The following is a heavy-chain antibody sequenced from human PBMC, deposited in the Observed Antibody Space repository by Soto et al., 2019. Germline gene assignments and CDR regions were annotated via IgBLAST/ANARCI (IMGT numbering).Heavy chain of an antibody. J-gene: IGHJ4*02. Sequence: ASVKVSCKASGYTFTSYGISWVRQAPGQGLEWMGWISAYNVNTNYAQKLQGRVTMTTDTSTSTAYMELRSLRSDDTAVYYCAREPVDYYDSSGPFGYWGQGTLVTVSS. CDR3: AREPVDYYDSSGPFGY. D-gene: IGHD3-22*01. CDR2: ISAYNVNT. V-gene: IGHV1-18*01. CDR1: GYTFTSYG.